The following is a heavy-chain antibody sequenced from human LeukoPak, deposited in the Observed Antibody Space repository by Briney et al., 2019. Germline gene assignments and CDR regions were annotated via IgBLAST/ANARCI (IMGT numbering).Heavy chain of an antibody. CDR1: GYALTELS. D-gene: IGHD3-22*01. CDR2: FDPEDGET. V-gene: IGHV1-24*01. CDR3: ATDPLGYDSSGYYLSY. Sequence: GASVKVSCKVSGYALTELSMHWVRQAPGKGLEWMGGFDPEDGETIYAQKFQGRVTMTEDTSTDTAYMELRSLRSEDPAVYYCATDPLGYDSSGYYLSYWGQGTLVTVSS. J-gene: IGHJ4*02.